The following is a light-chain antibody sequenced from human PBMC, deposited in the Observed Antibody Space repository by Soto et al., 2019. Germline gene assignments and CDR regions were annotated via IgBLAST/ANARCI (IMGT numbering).Light chain of an antibody. J-gene: IGLJ3*02. CDR1: SSDVGSYNL. CDR2: EVN. Sequence: QSALTQPASVSGSPGQSITISCTGTSSDVGSYNLVSWFQRHPGKAPKLMIYEVNKRPSGVSNRFSASKSANTASLTISGLQAADEADYYCCSYAGPFTWVFGGGTKVTVL. CDR3: CSYAGPFTWV. V-gene: IGLV2-23*02.